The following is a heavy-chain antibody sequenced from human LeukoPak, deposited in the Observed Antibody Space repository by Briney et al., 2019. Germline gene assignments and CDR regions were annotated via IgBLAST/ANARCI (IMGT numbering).Heavy chain of an antibody. D-gene: IGHD2-15*01. CDR1: GFTFRSSA. J-gene: IGHJ4*02. V-gene: IGHV3-23*01. CDR2: ISDSGGST. Sequence: PGGSLRLSCAASGFTFRSSAMNWVRQTPGKGLDWVSAISDSGGSTYYADSVKGRFTISRDNSKNTLYLQMNSLRAEDTAVYYCTKGSCSGGRCYYPLWGQGTLVTVSS. CDR3: TKGSCSGGRCYYPL.